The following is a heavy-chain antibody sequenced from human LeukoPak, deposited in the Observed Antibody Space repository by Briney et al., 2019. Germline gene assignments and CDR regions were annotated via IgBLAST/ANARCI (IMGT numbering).Heavy chain of an antibody. D-gene: IGHD1-1*01. Sequence: SQTLSLTCTVSGGSISSGSYYWSWIRQPAGKGLEWIGRIYTSGITNYNPSLKSRVTISVDTSKNQFSLKLSSVTAADTAVYYCARDSERYLNAFDIWGQGTMVTVSS. V-gene: IGHV4-61*02. J-gene: IGHJ3*02. CDR2: IYTSGIT. CDR1: GGSISSGSYY. CDR3: ARDSERYLNAFDI.